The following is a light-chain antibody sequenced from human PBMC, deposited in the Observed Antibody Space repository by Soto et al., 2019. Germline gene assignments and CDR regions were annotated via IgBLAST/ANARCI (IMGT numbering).Light chain of an antibody. J-gene: IGLJ1*01. CDR2: G. CDR3: AAWDDSLSGHYV. V-gene: IGLV1-40*01. CDR1: SSNIGAGYP. Sequence: QSVLTQPPSVSGAPGQRVTISCTGSSSNIGAGYPVHWYQQLPGTAPKLLVAGNRPSGVPDRFSVSKSGASASLAISGLQSEDEADYYCAAWDDSLSGHYVFGTGTQLTVL.